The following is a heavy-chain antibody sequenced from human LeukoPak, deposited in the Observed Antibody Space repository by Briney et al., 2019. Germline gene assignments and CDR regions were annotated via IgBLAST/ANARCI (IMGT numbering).Heavy chain of an antibody. CDR2: ISSSGSTI. V-gene: IGHV3-48*03. CDR1: GFTFSSYE. CDR3: ARDDFWSGCSYDL. D-gene: IGHD3-3*01. J-gene: IGHJ2*01. Sequence: GGSLRLSCAASGFTFSSYEMNWVRQAPGKGLEWVSYISSSGSTIYYADSVKGRFTISRDNAKNSLYLQMNSLRAEDTAVYYCARDDFWSGCSYDLWGRGTLVTVSS.